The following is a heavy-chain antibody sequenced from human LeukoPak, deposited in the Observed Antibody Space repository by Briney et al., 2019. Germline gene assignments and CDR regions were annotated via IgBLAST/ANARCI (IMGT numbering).Heavy chain of an antibody. CDR3: ARDLEVRGTMDV. CDR2: INAGNGNT. J-gene: IGHJ6*04. Sequence: ASVKVSCKASGYTFTSYAMHWVRQAPGQRLEWMGWINAGNGNTKYSQKFQGRVTIAWDTSASTAYMELSSLRSEDTAVYYCARDLEVRGTMDVWGKGTTVTVSS. CDR1: GYTFTSYA. V-gene: IGHV1-3*01. D-gene: IGHD3-10*01.